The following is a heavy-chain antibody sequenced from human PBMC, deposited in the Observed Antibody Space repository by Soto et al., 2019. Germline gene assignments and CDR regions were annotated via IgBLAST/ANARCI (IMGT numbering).Heavy chain of an antibody. Sequence: EVQLVESGGGLVQPGGSLRLSCAASGFTFSSYWMHWVRQVPGKGLVWVSRIKSDGSGTSYAGSVKGRFTISRDNAKNXAFLQMNSLRVEDTAVYYCARGDGDYYDGNGYLGRHWGQGTLVTVSS. CDR3: ARGDGDYYDGNGYLGRH. CDR2: IKSDGSGT. D-gene: IGHD3-22*01. V-gene: IGHV3-74*01. J-gene: IGHJ4*02. CDR1: GFTFSSYW.